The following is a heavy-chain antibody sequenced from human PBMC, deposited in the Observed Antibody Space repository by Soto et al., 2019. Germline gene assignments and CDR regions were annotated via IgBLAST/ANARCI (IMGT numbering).Heavy chain of an antibody. J-gene: IGHJ4*02. CDR1: GFTFSSYA. CDR2: VSSDGRNK. CDR3: ARDGNPSGGYAY. D-gene: IGHD6-19*01. Sequence: GGSLRLSCAASGFTFSSYAFHWVRQAPGKGLEWVAIVSSDGRNKYYADSVKGRFTISGDNSKSTLYLQMNSLRTEDTAVYYCARDGNPSGGYAYWGQGTLVTVSS. V-gene: IGHV3-30*04.